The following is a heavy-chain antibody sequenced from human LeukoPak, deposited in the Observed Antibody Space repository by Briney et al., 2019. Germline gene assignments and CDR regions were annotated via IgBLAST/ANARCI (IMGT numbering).Heavy chain of an antibody. CDR2: VIPDSGGT. V-gene: IGHV1-2*02. J-gene: IGHJ4*02. CDR1: GYTFTDYY. Sequence: ASVKVSCKASGYTFTDYYIHWVRQAPGQGLEWMGWVIPDSGGTNYAQKFQGRVTMTRDTSISTAYMKLSRLRADDTAVYYCARLKESGYWGQGTLVTVSS. D-gene: IGHD3-10*01. CDR3: ARLKESGY.